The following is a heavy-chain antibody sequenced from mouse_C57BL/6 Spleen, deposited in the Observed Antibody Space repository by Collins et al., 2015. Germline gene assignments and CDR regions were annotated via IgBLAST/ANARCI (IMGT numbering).Heavy chain of an antibody. V-gene: IGHV1-74*01. CDR1: GYTFTSYW. CDR3: AMDYGSPFAY. Sequence: GYTFTSYWMHWVKQRPGQGLEWIGRIHPSDSDTNYNQKFKGKATLTVDKSSSTAYMQVSSLTSEDSAVYYCAMDYGSPFAYWGQGTLVTVSA. D-gene: IGHD1-1*01. J-gene: IGHJ3*01. CDR2: IHPSDSDT.